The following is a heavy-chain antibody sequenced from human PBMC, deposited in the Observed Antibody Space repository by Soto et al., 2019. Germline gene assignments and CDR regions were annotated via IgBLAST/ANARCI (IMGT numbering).Heavy chain of an antibody. CDR1: GFTFSTYA. Sequence: EVQLLESGGGLLRRGGSLRLSCAASGFTFSTYAMSWVRQAPGKGLEWVSGISDSGRSTYYADSVKGRFTISRDNSKNTLYLQMNSLRAEDTAMYYCTKLSTLYGSGWDLDYWGQGTLVTVSS. V-gene: IGHV3-23*01. CDR3: TKLSTLYGSGWDLDY. D-gene: IGHD6-19*01. J-gene: IGHJ4*02. CDR2: ISDSGRST.